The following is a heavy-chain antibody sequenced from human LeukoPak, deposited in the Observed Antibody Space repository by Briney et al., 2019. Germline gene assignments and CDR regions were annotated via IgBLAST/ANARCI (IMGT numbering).Heavy chain of an antibody. Sequence: PGGSLRLSCSASGFTFSNYAMHWVRQAPGKGLEYVSAISNNGGSTHYADSVKGRSTISRDNSKNTLYLQMGSLRAEDTAVYYCVKDSVTAIRGIIDYWGQGTLVTVSS. D-gene: IGHD2-21*02. J-gene: IGHJ4*02. CDR3: VKDSVTAIRGIIDY. CDR1: GFTFSNYA. CDR2: ISNNGGST. V-gene: IGHV3-64D*09.